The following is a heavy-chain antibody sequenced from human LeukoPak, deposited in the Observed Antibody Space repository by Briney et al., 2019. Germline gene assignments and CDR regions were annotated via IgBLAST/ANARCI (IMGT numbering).Heavy chain of an antibody. CDR2: INAGNGNT. J-gene: IGHJ4*02. Sequence: GASVHVSCKASGYTFTSYAMHWVRQAPGQRLEWMGWINAGNGNTKYSQKFQGRVTITRDTSASTAYMELSSLRSEDTAVYYCARGVSSSWYLPPFDYWGQGTLVTVSS. D-gene: IGHD6-13*01. CDR3: ARGVSSSWYLPPFDY. V-gene: IGHV1-3*01. CDR1: GYTFTSYA.